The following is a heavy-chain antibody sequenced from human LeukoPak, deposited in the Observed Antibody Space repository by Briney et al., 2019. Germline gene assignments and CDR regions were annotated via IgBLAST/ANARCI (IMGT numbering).Heavy chain of an antibody. D-gene: IGHD4-11*01. Sequence: GGSLRLSSAASGFTFSSYAMSWVRQAPGKGLEWVSAISGSGGSTYYADSVKGRFTISRDNSKNTLYLQMNSLRAEDTAVYYCAKDRWGTVTGGYWGQGTLVTVSS. CDR1: GFTFSSYA. CDR3: AKDRWGTVTGGY. J-gene: IGHJ4*02. V-gene: IGHV3-23*01. CDR2: ISGSGGST.